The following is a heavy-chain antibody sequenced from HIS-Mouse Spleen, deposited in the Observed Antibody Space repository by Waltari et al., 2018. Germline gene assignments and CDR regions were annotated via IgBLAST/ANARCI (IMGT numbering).Heavy chain of an antibody. J-gene: IGHJ2*01. V-gene: IGHV4-39*07. Sequence: QLQLQESGPGLVKPSETLSLTCTVSGGSISSSSYSWGWIRQPPGKGLEWIGSIYYSGSTYYNPSRKSRVTISVDTSKNQFSLKLSSVTAADTAVYYCAREIPYSSSWYDWYFDLWGRGTLVTVSS. D-gene: IGHD6-13*01. CDR1: GGSISSSSYS. CDR2: IYYSGST. CDR3: AREIPYSSSWYDWYFDL.